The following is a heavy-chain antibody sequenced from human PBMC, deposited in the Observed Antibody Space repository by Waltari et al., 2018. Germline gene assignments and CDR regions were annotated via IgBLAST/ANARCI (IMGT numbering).Heavy chain of an antibody. CDR2: IKQDGSEK. Sequence: EVQLVESGGGLVQPGGSLRLSCAASGFTFSRYWLRWARQAPGKGLEWVANIKQDGSEKYYVDSVKGRFTISRDNAKNSLYLQMNSLRAEDTAVYYCASAPGVPIEGFDYWGQGTLVTVSS. D-gene: IGHD3-10*01. J-gene: IGHJ4*02. CDR3: ASAPGVPIEGFDY. CDR1: GFTFSRYW. V-gene: IGHV3-7*01.